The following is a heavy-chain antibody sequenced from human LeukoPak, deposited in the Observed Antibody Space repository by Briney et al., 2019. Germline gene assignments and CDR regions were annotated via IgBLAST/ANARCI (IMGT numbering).Heavy chain of an antibody. CDR3: ARATSSPSNYYDSSGYLVGFDP. Sequence: SETPSLTCTVSGGSISSYYWSWIRQPPGKGLEWIGYIYYSGSTNYNPSLKSRVTISVDTSKNQFSLKLSSVTAADTAVYYCARATSSPSNYYDSSGYLVGFDPWGQGTLVTVSS. CDR1: GGSISSYY. CDR2: IYYSGST. J-gene: IGHJ5*02. D-gene: IGHD3-22*01. V-gene: IGHV4-59*01.